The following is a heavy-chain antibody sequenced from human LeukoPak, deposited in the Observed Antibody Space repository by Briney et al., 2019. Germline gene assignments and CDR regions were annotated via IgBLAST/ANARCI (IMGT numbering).Heavy chain of an antibody. CDR2: ISSSSSTI. V-gene: IGHV3-48*04. J-gene: IGHJ4*02. Sequence: GGSLRLSCAASGFTFSSYSMNWVRQAPGKGLEWVSYISSSSSTIYYADSVKGRFTISRDNAKNSLYLQMNSLRAEDTAVYYCARVYTPTLSPTRYYFDYWGQGTLVTVSS. CDR3: ARVYTPTLSPTRYYFDY. CDR1: GFTFSSYS. D-gene: IGHD2/OR15-2a*01.